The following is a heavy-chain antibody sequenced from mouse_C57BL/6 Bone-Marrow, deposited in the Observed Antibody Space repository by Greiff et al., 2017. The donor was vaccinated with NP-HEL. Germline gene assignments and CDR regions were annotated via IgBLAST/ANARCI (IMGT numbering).Heavy chain of an antibody. Sequence: EVQVVESGEGLVKPGGSLKLSCAASGFTFSSYAMSWVRQTPEKRLAWVAYISSGGDYIYYADTVKGRFTISRDNARNTLYLQMSSLKSEDTAMYYCTRDLNDYDAYFDYWGQGTTLTVSS. D-gene: IGHD2-4*01. J-gene: IGHJ2*01. CDR3: TRDLNDYDAYFDY. CDR2: ISSGGDYI. V-gene: IGHV5-9-1*02. CDR1: GFTFSSYA.